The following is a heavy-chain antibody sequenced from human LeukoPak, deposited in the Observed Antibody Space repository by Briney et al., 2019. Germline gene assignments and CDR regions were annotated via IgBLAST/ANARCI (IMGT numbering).Heavy chain of an antibody. CDR2: INHSGST. J-gene: IGHJ4*02. D-gene: IGHD6-19*01. CDR3: ARDHGSGWPYFDY. Sequence: PSETLSLTCAVYGGSFSGYYWSWIRQPPGKGLEWIGEINHSGSTNYNPSLKSRVTISVDTSKNQFSLKLSSVTAADTAVYYCARDHGSGWPYFDYWGQGTLVTVSS. V-gene: IGHV4-34*01. CDR1: GGSFSGYY.